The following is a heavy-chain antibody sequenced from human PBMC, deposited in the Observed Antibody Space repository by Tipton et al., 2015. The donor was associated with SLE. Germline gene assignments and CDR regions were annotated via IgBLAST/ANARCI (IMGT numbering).Heavy chain of an antibody. Sequence: SLRLSCAASGFTFSSYAMSWVRQAPGKGLEWVSAISGSGGSTYYADSVKGRSTISRDNSKNTLYLQMNSLRAEDTAVYYCAKGKGARVFAFDIWGQGTMVTVSS. D-gene: IGHD1-26*01. CDR2: ISGSGGST. J-gene: IGHJ3*02. V-gene: IGHV3-23*01. CDR3: AKGKGARVFAFDI. CDR1: GFTFSSYA.